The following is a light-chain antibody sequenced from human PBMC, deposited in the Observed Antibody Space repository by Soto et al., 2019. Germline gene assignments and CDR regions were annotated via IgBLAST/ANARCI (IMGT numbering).Light chain of an antibody. V-gene: IGKV1-12*01. J-gene: IGKJ1*01. CDR2: TAS. CDR3: QQSYNTPRT. Sequence: DIQMTQSPSSVSASVGDRVTITCRASQGVSTWLAWYQQTQGTAPNLLIYTASSLQSGVPSRFSGSGSGTDFTLTINGLQPEDFATYYCQQSYNTPRTFGQGTKVAIK. CDR1: QGVSTW.